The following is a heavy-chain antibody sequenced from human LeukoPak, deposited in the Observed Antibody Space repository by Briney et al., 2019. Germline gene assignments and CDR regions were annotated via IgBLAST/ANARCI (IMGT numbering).Heavy chain of an antibody. Sequence: PGGSLRLSCAASGFTFSSYWMSWVRQAPGKGLEWVANIKQDGSEKYYVDSVKGRFTISRDNAKNSLYLQMNSLRAEDTAVYYCARDASITGTIYYYYGMDVWGQGTTVTVSS. V-gene: IGHV3-7*01. CDR2: IKQDGSEK. J-gene: IGHJ6*02. CDR1: GFTFSSYW. D-gene: IGHD1-7*01. CDR3: ARDASITGTIYYYYGMDV.